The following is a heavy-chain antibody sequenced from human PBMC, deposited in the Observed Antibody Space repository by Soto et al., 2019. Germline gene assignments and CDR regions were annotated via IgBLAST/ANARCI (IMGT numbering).Heavy chain of an antibody. V-gene: IGHV1-46*03. Sequence: GASVKVSCKASGYTFTSYYMHWVRQAPGQGLEWMGIINPSGGSTSYAQKFQGRVTMTRDTSTSTVYMELSSLRSEDTAVYYCARNRCGGDCYLHRYYYYYGMDVWGQGTTVTVSS. CDR1: GYTFTSYY. D-gene: IGHD2-21*02. CDR2: INPSGGST. J-gene: IGHJ6*02. CDR3: ARNRCGGDCYLHRYYYYYGMDV.